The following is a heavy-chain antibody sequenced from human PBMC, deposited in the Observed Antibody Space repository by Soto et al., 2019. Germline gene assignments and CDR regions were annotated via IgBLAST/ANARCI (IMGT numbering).Heavy chain of an antibody. CDR3: ARHSWXVARLDY. CDR1: GGSISSSSYY. D-gene: IGHD5-12*01. J-gene: IGHJ4*02. Sequence: SETLSLTCTVSGGSISSSSYYWGWIRQPPGKGLEWIGSIYYSGSTSYNPSLKSRVTISVDTSKNQFSLKLSSVTAADTAVYYCARHSWXVARLDYWGQGTLVTVSS. CDR2: IYYSGST. V-gene: IGHV4-39*01.